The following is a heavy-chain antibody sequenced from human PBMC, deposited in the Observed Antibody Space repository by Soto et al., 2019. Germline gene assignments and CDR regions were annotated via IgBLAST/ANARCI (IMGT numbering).Heavy chain of an antibody. CDR2: IGSRTSDI. D-gene: IGHD3-22*01. J-gene: IGHJ3*02. CDR1: GFTLSRHT. V-gene: IGHV3-21*01. Sequence: GGSLRLSCAASGFTLSRHTMNWVRQAPGKGLEWVSFIGSRTSDIYYADSVKGRFTISRDNAKNSLYLDLTRLRAEETAVYFCVRDYYHKSGYPNTLDMWGQGTMVTVSS. CDR3: VRDYYHKSGYPNTLDM.